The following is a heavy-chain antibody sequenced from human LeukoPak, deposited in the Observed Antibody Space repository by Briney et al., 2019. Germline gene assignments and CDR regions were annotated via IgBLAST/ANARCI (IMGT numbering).Heavy chain of an antibody. V-gene: IGHV1-69*01. CDR3: AHQATVTRTEYFPH. CDR2: IIPICGTA. J-gene: IGHJ1*01. D-gene: IGHD4-17*01. Sequence: SVKFSCKASGGTFSSYAIRCVRQAPGQGLEWMVGIIPICGTANYAQKFQGRVTITADESTSTGSMELSSLRSDDTAVYYCAHQATVTRTEYFPHWGQGTLVTVSS. CDR1: GGTFSSYA.